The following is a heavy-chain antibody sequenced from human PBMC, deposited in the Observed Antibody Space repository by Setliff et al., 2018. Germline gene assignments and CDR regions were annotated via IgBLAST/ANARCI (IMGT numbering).Heavy chain of an antibody. CDR2: IYTGGST. Sequence: SETLSLTCSVSGDSINSGTYYWSWFRQSAGKGLEWIGRIYTGGSTNYNPSLKSRVTISLDTSKNQFSLKLTSVTAADTAVYYCASGLNWLSSTEFDYWGQGTLVTVSS. V-gene: IGHV4-61*02. CDR3: ASGLNWLSSTEFDY. J-gene: IGHJ4*02. CDR1: GDSINSGTYY. D-gene: IGHD1-20*01.